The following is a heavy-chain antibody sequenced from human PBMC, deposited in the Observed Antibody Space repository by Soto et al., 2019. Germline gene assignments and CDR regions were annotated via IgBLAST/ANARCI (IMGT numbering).Heavy chain of an antibody. V-gene: IGHV2-5*01. CDR2: TYYNDDR. D-gene: IGHD3-22*01. Sequence: SGPPLVNPTQTLTLTCTFSGFSFSTPGVAVGWIRQTPGGALEWLALTYYNDDRRFSPSLKSRLTITKDTSKNQVVLTMTNMDPVDTATDYCARYYYSGVAECWGQGTLVTVSS. CDR3: ARYYYSGVAEC. J-gene: IGHJ4*02. CDR1: GFSFSTPGVA.